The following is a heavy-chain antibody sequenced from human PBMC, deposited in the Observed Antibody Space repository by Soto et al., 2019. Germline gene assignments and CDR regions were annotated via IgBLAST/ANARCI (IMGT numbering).Heavy chain of an antibody. CDR2: IIPILGIA. CDR1: GGTFSSYT. J-gene: IGHJ4*02. V-gene: IGHV1-69*02. D-gene: IGHD4-17*01. CDR3: ARVEADYGDHEYYFDY. Sequence: QVQRVQSGAEVKKPGSSVKVSCKASGGTFSSYTISWVRQAPGQGLEWMGRIIPILGIANYAQKFQGRVTITADKSTSTAYMELSSLRSEDTAVYYCARVEADYGDHEYYFDYWGQGTLVTVSS.